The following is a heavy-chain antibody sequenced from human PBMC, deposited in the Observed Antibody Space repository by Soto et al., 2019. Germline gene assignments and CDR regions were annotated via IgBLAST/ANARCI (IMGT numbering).Heavy chain of an antibody. Sequence: SETLSLTCAVYGGSFSGYYWSWIRQPPGKGLEWLGEINHSGITDYNPSLKSRITISIDTSKKQFSLKLNSVTAADTAVYYCAIGPRMWLAGGGYWGQGTQVTVS. V-gene: IGHV4-34*01. D-gene: IGHD6-19*01. J-gene: IGHJ4*02. CDR3: AIGPRMWLAGGGY. CDR2: INHSGIT. CDR1: GGSFSGYY.